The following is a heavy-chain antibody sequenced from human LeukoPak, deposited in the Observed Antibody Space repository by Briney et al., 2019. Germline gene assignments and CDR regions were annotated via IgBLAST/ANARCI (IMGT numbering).Heavy chain of an antibody. CDR3: ARENTMVRGPTMGYYFDY. Sequence: PETLSLTCTVSGGSISSYYWSWIRQPPGKGLEWIGYIYYSGSTNYNPSLKSRVTISVDTSKNQFSLKLSSVTAADTAVYYCARENTMVRGPTMGYYFDYWGQGTLVTVSS. CDR2: IYYSGST. CDR1: GGSISSYY. J-gene: IGHJ4*02. D-gene: IGHD3-10*01. V-gene: IGHV4-59*01.